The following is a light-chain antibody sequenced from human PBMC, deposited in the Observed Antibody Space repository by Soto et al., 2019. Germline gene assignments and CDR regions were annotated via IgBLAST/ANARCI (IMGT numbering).Light chain of an antibody. V-gene: IGKV3-11*01. J-gene: IGKJ1*01. CDR1: QSVSSY. CDR3: QQRSNGSRT. CDR2: DAS. Sequence: EIVLTQSPATLSLSPGERATLSCRASQSVSSYLAWYQQKPGQAPRLLIYDASNRATGIPARFSGSGSGTDFTLTISSLEPEDFAVYYCQQRSNGSRTFGQGTKVEIQ.